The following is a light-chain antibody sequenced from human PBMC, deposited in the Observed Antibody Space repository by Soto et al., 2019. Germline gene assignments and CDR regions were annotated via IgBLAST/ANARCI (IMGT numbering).Light chain of an antibody. V-gene: IGLV1-40*01. CDR1: SSNIGAGYD. Sequence: QAVVTQPPSVSGAPGQRVTISCTGSSSNIGAGYDVHWCQQLPGTAPKLLIYGNSNRPSGVPDRFSGSKSGTSASLAITGLQAEDEADYYCQSYDSSLSGYVFGTGTKVTVL. J-gene: IGLJ1*01. CDR3: QSYDSSLSGYV. CDR2: GNS.